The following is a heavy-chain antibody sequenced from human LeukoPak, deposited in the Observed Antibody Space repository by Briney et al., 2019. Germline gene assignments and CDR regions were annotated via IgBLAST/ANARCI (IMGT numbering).Heavy chain of an antibody. V-gene: IGHV3-30-3*01. J-gene: IGHJ4*02. CDR3: ASRDGKYDY. CDR2: ISYDGSNK. CDR1: GFTFSSYA. D-gene: IGHD1-26*01. Sequence: GGSLRLSCAASGFTFSSYAMHWVRQAPGKGLEWVAVISYDGSNKYYADSVKGRFTISRDNSKNTLYLQMNSLRAEDTAVYYCASRDGKYDYWGQGTLVTVSS.